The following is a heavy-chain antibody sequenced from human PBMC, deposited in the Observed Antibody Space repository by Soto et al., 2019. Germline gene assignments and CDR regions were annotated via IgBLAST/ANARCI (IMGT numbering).Heavy chain of an antibody. V-gene: IGHV4-30-4*01. Sequence: QVQLQESGPGLVKPSQTLSLTCTVSGGSISSGTSYWTWSRQAPGTGLELIGYIYYSGNTFYNPSLKSRVTISIDSSKNQFSLKLSSVTAADTAVYYCATSMVRGAIGAFEAWGQGTVVTVSS. CDR1: GGSISSGTSY. CDR2: IYYSGNT. CDR3: ATSMVRGAIGAFEA. D-gene: IGHD3-10*01. J-gene: IGHJ3*01.